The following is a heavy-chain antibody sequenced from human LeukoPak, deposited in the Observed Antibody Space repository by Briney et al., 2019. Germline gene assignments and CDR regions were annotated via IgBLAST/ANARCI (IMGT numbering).Heavy chain of an antibody. CDR3: ATTIGARLMYFDY. D-gene: IGHD6-6*01. V-gene: IGHV1-18*01. Sequence: ASAKVSCKASGYTFTSYGISWVRQAPGQGLEWMGWISAYNGNTNYAQNLQGRVTMTTDTSTSTAYMEVRSLRSDDTAVYYCATTIGARLMYFDYWGQGTLVTVSS. J-gene: IGHJ4*02. CDR2: ISAYNGNT. CDR1: GYTFTSYG.